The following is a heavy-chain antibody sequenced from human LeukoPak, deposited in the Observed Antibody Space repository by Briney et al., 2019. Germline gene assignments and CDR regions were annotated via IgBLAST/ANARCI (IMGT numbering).Heavy chain of an antibody. CDR1: GGSISSSSYY. Sequence: SETLSLTCTVSGGSISSSSYYWGWIRQPPGKGLEWIGSIYYSGSTYYNPSLKSRVTISVDTSKNQFSLKLSSVTAADTAVYYCAKKRDYSRSWYSPQHNWFDPWGQGTLVTVSS. CDR3: AKKRDYSRSWYSPQHNWFDP. CDR2: IYYSGST. D-gene: IGHD6-13*01. V-gene: IGHV4-39*01. J-gene: IGHJ5*02.